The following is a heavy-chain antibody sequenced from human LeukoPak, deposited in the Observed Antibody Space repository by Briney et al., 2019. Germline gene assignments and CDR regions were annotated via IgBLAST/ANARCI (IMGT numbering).Heavy chain of an antibody. CDR2: ISHSGSP. D-gene: IGHD3-16*02. CDR3: AREGRENIAIGVD. Sequence: SETLSLTCTVSGYSISSGYYWGCFRKTPGRGLEGIPSISHSGSPYYNPSLKSRVTISEDLSRNVFSLTLNSVTAADAAVYYCAREGRENIAIGVDWGQGALVTVSS. J-gene: IGHJ4*02. V-gene: IGHV4-38-2*02. CDR1: GYSISSGYY.